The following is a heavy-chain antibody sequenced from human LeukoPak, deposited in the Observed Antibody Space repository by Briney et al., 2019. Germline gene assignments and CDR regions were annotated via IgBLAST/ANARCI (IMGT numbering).Heavy chain of an antibody. CDR1: GFILSDYN. CDR3: ARDQTGFCSGSSCLGSTFDY. V-gene: IGHV3-30*04. Sequence: GGSLRLSCAASGFILSDYNMHWVRQAPGKGLEWVAVISYDGSNKYYAHSVQGRFTISRDNSKNTLYLQMNSLRAEDTAVYYCARDQTGFCSGSSCLGSTFDYWGQGTLVTVSS. J-gene: IGHJ4*02. CDR2: ISYDGSNK. D-gene: IGHD2-15*01.